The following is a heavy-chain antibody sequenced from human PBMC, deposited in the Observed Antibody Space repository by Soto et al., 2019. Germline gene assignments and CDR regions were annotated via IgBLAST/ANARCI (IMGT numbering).Heavy chain of an antibody. Sequence: GGSLRLSCAASGFTFSSYSMNWVRQAPGKGLEWVSSISSSSSYIYYADSVKGRFTISRDNAKNSLYLQMNSLRAEDTAVYYCARDEGLRLGELSYYFDYWGQGTLVTVSS. J-gene: IGHJ4*02. CDR1: GFTFSSYS. CDR2: ISSSSSYI. V-gene: IGHV3-21*01. D-gene: IGHD3-16*02. CDR3: ARDEGLRLGELSYYFDY.